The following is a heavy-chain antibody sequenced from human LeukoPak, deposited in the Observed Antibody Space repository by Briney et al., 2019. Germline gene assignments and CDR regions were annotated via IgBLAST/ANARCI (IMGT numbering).Heavy chain of an antibody. Sequence: PGESLTLSCAASGFSFSNYWLSWVRQPPGKGLEWVGNVRQDGSETYYVEPVKGRFTISTNNTKNSLYLQMNTLTAEDTAVYYCARPPYSGGWYLMFWGQGTLVTVSS. J-gene: IGHJ4*02. CDR2: VRQDGSET. V-gene: IGHV3-7*01. D-gene: IGHD6-19*01. CDR1: GFSFSNYW. CDR3: ARPPYSGGWYLMF.